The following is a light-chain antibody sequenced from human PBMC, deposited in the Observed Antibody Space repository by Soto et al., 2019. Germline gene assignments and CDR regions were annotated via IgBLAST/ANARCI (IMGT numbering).Light chain of an antibody. CDR1: SSDVGAFNY. V-gene: IGLV2-8*01. CDR3: SSYAGSNIYV. Sequence: QSVLTQPPSASGSPGQSITISCTGTSSDVGAFNYVSWYQQHPGKAPKLMIFEINKRPSGVSVRFSGSKSGNSASITVSGLQTEDEADYYCSSYAGSNIYVFGSGTKVTVL. CDR2: EIN. J-gene: IGLJ1*01.